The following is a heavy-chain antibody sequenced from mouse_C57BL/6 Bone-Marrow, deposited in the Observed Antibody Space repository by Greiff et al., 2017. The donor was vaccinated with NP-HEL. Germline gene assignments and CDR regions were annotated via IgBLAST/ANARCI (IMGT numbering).Heavy chain of an antibody. CDR1: GYAFTNYL. J-gene: IGHJ2*01. D-gene: IGHD1-1*01. CDR2: INPGSGGP. CDR3: ARLDYYGSCDY. V-gene: IGHV1-54*01. Sequence: VQLQESGAELVRPGTSVKVSCKASGYAFTNYLIEWVKQRPGQGLEWIGVINPGSGGPNYNEKFKGKATLTADKSSSTAYMQLSSLTSEDSAVYFCARLDYYGSCDYWGQGTALTVSS.